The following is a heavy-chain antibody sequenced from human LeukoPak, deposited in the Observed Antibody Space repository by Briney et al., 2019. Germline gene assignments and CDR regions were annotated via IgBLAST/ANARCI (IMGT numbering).Heavy chain of an antibody. V-gene: IGHV1-2*02. D-gene: IGHD3-10*01. CDR3: ARDNGRYYYGSGSYVPFDP. CDR2: INPNSGGT. J-gene: IGHJ5*02. CDR1: GYTFTGYY. Sequence: ASVKVSCKASGYTFTGYYMHWVRQAPGQGLEWMGWINPNSGGTNYAQKIQGRVNMTRDTSISTAYMEQSRQRSDDTAVYYCARDNGRYYYGSGSYVPFDPWGQGTLVTVSS.